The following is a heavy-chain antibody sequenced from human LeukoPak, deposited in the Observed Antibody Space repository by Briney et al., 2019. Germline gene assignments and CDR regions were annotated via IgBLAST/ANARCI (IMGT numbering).Heavy chain of an antibody. V-gene: IGHV3-66*04. Sequence: GGSLRLSCVGSGFNVTTNNMYWVRQAPGKGLECVSTFLAGGLLDYADSVRDRFTISRDTSKNTLYLQMNSLSTEDTAVYYCGRRFCNSCPLDFWGQGTLVTVSS. CDR1: GFNVTTNN. CDR2: FLAGGLL. CDR3: GRRFCNSCPLDF. D-gene: IGHD2-21*01. J-gene: IGHJ4*02.